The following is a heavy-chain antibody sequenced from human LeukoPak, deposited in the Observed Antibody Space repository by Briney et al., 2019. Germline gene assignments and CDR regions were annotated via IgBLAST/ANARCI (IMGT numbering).Heavy chain of an antibody. CDR2: INSDGSGT. Sequence: GGSLRLSCAASGFTFSTYWMHWVRQAPGKGLVWVARINSDGSGTNYADSVKGRFTVSRDNAKNTLYLEMNSLRAEDTAVYYCARAHFAYCGGDCYQNWFDPWGQGTLVTVSS. D-gene: IGHD2-21*02. J-gene: IGHJ5*02. CDR1: GFTFSTYW. CDR3: ARAHFAYCGGDCYQNWFDP. V-gene: IGHV3-74*01.